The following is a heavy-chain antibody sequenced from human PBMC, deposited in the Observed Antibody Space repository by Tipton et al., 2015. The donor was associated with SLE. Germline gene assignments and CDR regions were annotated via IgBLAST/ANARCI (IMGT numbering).Heavy chain of an antibody. V-gene: IGHV3-11*01. D-gene: IGHD4-17*01. CDR3: ARDWWCPDYGDSNWFDP. Sequence: SLRLSCAASGFTFSDYYMNWIRQAPGKGLEWVSFIDRSGNTKYYADSVTGRFTISRDNAKNSLFLQMNSLRAEDTAVYYCARDWWCPDYGDSNWFDPWGQGTLVTVSP. CDR2: IDRSGNTK. J-gene: IGHJ5*02. CDR1: GFTFSDYY.